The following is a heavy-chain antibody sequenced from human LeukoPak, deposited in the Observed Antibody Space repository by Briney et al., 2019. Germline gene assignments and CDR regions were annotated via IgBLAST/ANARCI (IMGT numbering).Heavy chain of an antibody. CDR2: INHSGST. D-gene: IGHD5-18*01. CDR1: GGSSSGYY. J-gene: IGHJ6*03. CDR3: ARGGYSFGSYYMDV. Sequence: SETLSLTCAVYGGSSSGYYWSWIRQPPGKGLEWIGEINHSGSTNYNPSLKSRVTISVDTSKNQFSLKLSSVTAADTAVYYCARGGYSFGSYYMDVWGKGTTVTVSS. V-gene: IGHV4-34*01.